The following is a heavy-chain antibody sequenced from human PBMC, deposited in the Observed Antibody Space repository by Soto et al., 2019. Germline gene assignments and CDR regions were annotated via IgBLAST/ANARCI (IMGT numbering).Heavy chain of an antibody. CDR1: GYTVTSYD. CDR2: MTPNSGDT. CDR3: ARNLYNTGSFDH. D-gene: IGHD1-20*01. V-gene: IGHV1-8*02. Sequence: QVQLVQSGAEVKKPGASVKVSCKASGYTVTSYDINWVRQAPGQGLEWVGWMTPNSGDTGYAQTFQGRVTLTRDTSRSTAYMELSSMTSEDTAVYYCARNLYNTGSFDHWGQGTLVTVSS. J-gene: IGHJ4*02.